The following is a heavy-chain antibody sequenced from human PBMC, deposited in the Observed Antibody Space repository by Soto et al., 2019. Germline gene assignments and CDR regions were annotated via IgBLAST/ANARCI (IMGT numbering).Heavy chain of an antibody. Sequence: GGSLRLSCAASGFTFSSYAMSWVRQAPGKGLEWVSAISSTTSHIYYTDSVQGRFTISRDNAKNSLYLQMDSLRAEDTAMYYCAGHLASRYSDSWYKGWHIDYWGQGTLVTVSS. D-gene: IGHD1-26*01. CDR2: ISSTTSHI. CDR1: GFTFSSYA. J-gene: IGHJ4*02. CDR3: AGHLASRYSDSWYKGWHIDY. V-gene: IGHV3-21*01.